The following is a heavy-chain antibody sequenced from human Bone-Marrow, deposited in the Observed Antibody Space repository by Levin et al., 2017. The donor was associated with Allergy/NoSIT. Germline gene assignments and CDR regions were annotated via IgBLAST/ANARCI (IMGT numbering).Heavy chain of an antibody. CDR2: VSGGGGST. CDR1: GFTFYSYA. Sequence: GGSLRLSCAASGFTFYSYAMAWVRQAPGKGLEWVSGVSGGGGSTNYGDFVKGRFTISRDNAKNTVYLQMNSLRAEDTAIYYCAKDLRADYIYDRGGYYDDAFDIWGQGTMVTVSS. V-gene: IGHV3-23*01. D-gene: IGHD3-22*01. J-gene: IGHJ3*02. CDR3: AKDLRADYIYDRGGYYDDAFDI.